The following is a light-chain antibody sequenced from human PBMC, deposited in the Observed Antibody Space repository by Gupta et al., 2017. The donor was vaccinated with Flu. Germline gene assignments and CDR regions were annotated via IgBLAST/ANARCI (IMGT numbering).Light chain of an antibody. CDR2: EVT. CDR1: SSDVGGYNN. J-gene: IGLJ1*01. Sequence: QSALTQPASVSGSPGQSIHISCTGTSSDVGGYNNVSWYQQHPGKAPILIIYEVTNRPSGVSNRFSGSKSGTTASLTISGLQADDDTDFYCSSYTSDSALYVFGTGTKVTVL. CDR3: SSYTSDSALYV. V-gene: IGLV2-14*01.